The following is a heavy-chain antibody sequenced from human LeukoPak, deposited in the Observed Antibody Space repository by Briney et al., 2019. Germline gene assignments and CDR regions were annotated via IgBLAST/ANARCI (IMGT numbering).Heavy chain of an antibody. D-gene: IGHD6-19*01. CDR3: ARRGVAGTEYYFDY. J-gene: IGHJ4*02. V-gene: IGHV3-23*03. Sequence: GGSLRLSCAASGFTFSSYAMSWVRQAPGKGLEWVSVVYGGGSRYYGDSVKGRFTIPRDNSQNTLSLQMNSLRTEDTAVYYCARRGVAGTEYYFDYWGQGTLVTVSS. CDR1: GFTFSSYA. CDR2: VYGGGSR.